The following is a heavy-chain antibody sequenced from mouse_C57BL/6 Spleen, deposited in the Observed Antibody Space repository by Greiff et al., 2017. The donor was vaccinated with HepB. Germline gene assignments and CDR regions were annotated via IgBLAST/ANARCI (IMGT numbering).Heavy chain of an antibody. CDR3: ARYKDDYDGPYAMDY. CDR1: GFTFTDYY. V-gene: IGHV7-3*01. Sequence: EVKLMESGGGLVQPGGSLSLSCAASGFTFTDYYMSWVRQPPGKALEWLGFIRNKANGYTTEYSASVKGRFTISRDNSQSILYLQMNALRAEDSATYYCARYKDDYDGPYAMDYWGQGTSVTVSS. J-gene: IGHJ4*01. CDR2: IRNKANGYTT. D-gene: IGHD2-4*01.